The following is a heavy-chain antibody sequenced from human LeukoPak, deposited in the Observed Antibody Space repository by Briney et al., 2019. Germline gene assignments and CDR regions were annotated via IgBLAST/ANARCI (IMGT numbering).Heavy chain of an antibody. J-gene: IGHJ4*02. CDR3: ATSAAAAGTD. Sequence: PGGSLRLSCGASGFTFSSHAMTWVRQAPGKGLEWVSAISISGDTTYYADAVKGRFTISRDNSKNTVYLQMNSLRAEDTAIYYCATSAAAAGTDWGQGTLVTVSS. D-gene: IGHD6-13*01. CDR1: GFTFSSHA. CDR2: ISISGDTT. V-gene: IGHV3-23*01.